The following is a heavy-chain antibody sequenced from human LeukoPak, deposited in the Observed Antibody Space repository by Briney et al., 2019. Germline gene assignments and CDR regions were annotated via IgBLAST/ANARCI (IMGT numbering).Heavy chain of an antibody. V-gene: IGHV4-38-2*02. CDR2: IFHSGIT. Sequence: SETLSLTCTVSGYSISSGYYWDWIRQPPGKGLEWIGSIFHSGITSYNPSLKSRVTIPVDTSKNQFSLKLSSVTAADTAVYYCARATFGAVAGTLGENWGQGTLVTVSS. CDR3: ARATFGAVAGTLGEN. J-gene: IGHJ4*02. CDR1: GYSISSGYY. D-gene: IGHD6-19*01.